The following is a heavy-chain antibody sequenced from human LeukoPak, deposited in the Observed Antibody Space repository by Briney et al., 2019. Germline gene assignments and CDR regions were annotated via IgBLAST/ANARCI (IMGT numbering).Heavy chain of an antibody. D-gene: IGHD5-12*01. V-gene: IGHV1-69*06. CDR3: IRSGYDYDWFDP. CDR2: IIPIFGTA. Sequence: SVKVSCKASGGTFSSYAISWVRQAPGQGLEWMGGIIPIFGTANYAQKFQGRVTITADKYTTTAYMEMGSLRSEDTAVYYCIRSGYDYDWFDPWGQGTLVTVSS. CDR1: GGTFSSYA. J-gene: IGHJ5*02.